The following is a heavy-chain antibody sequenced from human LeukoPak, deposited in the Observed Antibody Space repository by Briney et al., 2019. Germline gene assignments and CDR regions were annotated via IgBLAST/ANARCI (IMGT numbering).Heavy chain of an antibody. D-gene: IGHD3-22*01. Sequence: ASVKVSCKVSGYTLTELSTHWVRQAPGKGLEWMGGFDPEDGETIYAQKFQGRVTMTEDTSTDTAYMELSSLRSEDTAVYYCATKGPTYDSSGYYYDYWGQGTLVTVSS. J-gene: IGHJ4*02. CDR1: GYTLTELS. CDR2: FDPEDGET. V-gene: IGHV1-24*01. CDR3: ATKGPTYDSSGYYYDY.